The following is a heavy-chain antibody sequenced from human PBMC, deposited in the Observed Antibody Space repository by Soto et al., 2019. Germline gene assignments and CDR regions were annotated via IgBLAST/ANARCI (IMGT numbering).Heavy chain of an antibody. V-gene: IGHV3-23*01. CDR2: ISENGGSRGGT. CDR1: GFTFSKFA. J-gene: IGHJ3*02. Sequence: GVLRLSCMASGFTFSKFAMNWVRQAPGQGLEWVASISENGGSRGGTYYADSVKGRFTISRDNSKNTLYLQLDSLTGADSAIYYCASAKAVVIAALGIWGQGTMVTVSS. D-gene: IGHD2-21*01. CDR3: ASAKAVVIAALGI.